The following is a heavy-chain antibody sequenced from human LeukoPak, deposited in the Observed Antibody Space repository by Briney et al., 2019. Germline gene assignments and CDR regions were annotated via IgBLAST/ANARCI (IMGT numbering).Heavy chain of an antibody. Sequence: GGSLRLSCAASGFMFSSNWMSWVRLAPGKGLEWVANIKEDGTETYYVDSVKGRFTISRDNAKNSLYLQMNSLRVEDTAVYYCAREVEYADPYYYDSSGNYYFDYWGQGTLVTVSS. J-gene: IGHJ4*02. D-gene: IGHD3-22*01. V-gene: IGHV3-7*03. CDR3: AREVEYADPYYYDSSGNYYFDY. CDR1: GFMFSSNW. CDR2: IKEDGTET.